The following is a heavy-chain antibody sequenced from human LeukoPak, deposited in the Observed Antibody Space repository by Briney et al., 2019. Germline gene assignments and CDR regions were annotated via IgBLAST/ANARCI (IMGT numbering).Heavy chain of an antibody. J-gene: IGHJ4*02. D-gene: IGHD3-10*01. CDR2: IYSGGST. CDR3: AREPPPYYYGSGSNSYV. Sequence: GGSLTLSCAASGFTVSSNYMSWVRQAPGKGLEWVSVIYSGGSTYYSDSVKGRFTISRHNPKNTLYLQMNSLRAEDTAVYYCAREPPPYYYGSGSNSYVWGQGTLVTVSS. CDR1: GFTVSSNY. V-gene: IGHV3-53*04.